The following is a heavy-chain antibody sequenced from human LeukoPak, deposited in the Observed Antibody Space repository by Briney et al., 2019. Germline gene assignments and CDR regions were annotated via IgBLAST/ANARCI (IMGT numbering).Heavy chain of an antibody. CDR2: IYYSGST. D-gene: IGHD1-26*01. J-gene: IGHJ3*02. Sequence: PSETLSLTCTVSGGSISSSSYYWGWIRQPPGKGLEWIGSIYYSGSTYYNPSLKSRVTISVDTSKNQFSLKLSSVTAADTAVYYCARPPTGKWDDAFDIWGQGTMVTVSS. CDR3: ARPPTGKWDDAFDI. CDR1: GGSISSSSYY. V-gene: IGHV4-39*01.